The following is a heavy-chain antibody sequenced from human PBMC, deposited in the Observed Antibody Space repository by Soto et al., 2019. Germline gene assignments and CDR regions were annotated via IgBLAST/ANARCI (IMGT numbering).Heavy chain of an antibody. CDR2: IYYSGST. J-gene: IGHJ4*02. CDR1: GGSISSGGYY. D-gene: IGHD4-17*01. V-gene: IGHV4-31*03. CDR3: ARSSQSTVTTFAY. Sequence: QVQLQESGPGLVKPSQTLSLTCTVSGGSISSGGYYWSWIRQHPGKGLEWIGYIYYSGSTYYNPALKRRVTISVDTSKNPFSLKLSSVTAADTAVYYCARSSQSTVTTFAYWGQGTLVTVSS.